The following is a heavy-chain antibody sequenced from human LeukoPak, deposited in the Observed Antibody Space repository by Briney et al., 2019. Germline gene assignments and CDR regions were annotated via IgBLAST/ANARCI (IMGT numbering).Heavy chain of an antibody. CDR1: GYCISSGYY. V-gene: IGHV4-38-2*02. J-gene: IGHJ4*02. Sequence: SETLSLTCTVSGYCISSGYYWGWIRQPPGKGLEWIGSIYHSGSTYYNPSLKSRVTISVDTSKNQFSLKLSSVTAADTAVYYCAREAQWLTDYWGQGTLVTVSS. D-gene: IGHD6-19*01. CDR2: IYHSGST. CDR3: AREAQWLTDY.